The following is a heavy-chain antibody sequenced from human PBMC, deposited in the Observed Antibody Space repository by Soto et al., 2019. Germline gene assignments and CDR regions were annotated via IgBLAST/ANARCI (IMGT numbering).Heavy chain of an antibody. D-gene: IGHD6-19*01. V-gene: IGHV4-39*01. CDR3: ARHGTIAVAGS. CDR2: IYYSGST. Sequence: SETLSLTCTVSGGSVSSGSYYWSWIRQPPGKGLEWIGSIYYSGSTYYNPSLKSRVTISVDTSKNQFSLKLSSVTAADTAVYYCARHGTIAVAGSWGQGTLVTVSS. J-gene: IGHJ4*02. CDR1: GGSVSSGSYY.